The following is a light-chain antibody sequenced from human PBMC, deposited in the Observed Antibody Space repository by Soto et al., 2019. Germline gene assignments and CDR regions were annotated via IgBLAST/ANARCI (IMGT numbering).Light chain of an antibody. CDR2: VAS. CDR1: QSVNSRY. V-gene: IGKV3-20*01. Sequence: EIILTQSPGTLPSSPGEGATLSCRASQSVNSRYLAWYQQKPGQTPRLLIFVASRRAPGIPDRFSGSGSGTEFTLTIRRLEPEDFAVYYCQQYGTSPWTFDQGTKVEIK. CDR3: QQYGTSPWT. J-gene: IGKJ1*01.